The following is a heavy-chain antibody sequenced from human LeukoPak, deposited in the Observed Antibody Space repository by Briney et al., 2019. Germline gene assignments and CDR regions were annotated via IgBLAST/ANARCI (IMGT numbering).Heavy chain of an antibody. CDR1: GFTFSSYA. V-gene: IGHV3-23*01. J-gene: IGHJ4*02. Sequence: GGSLRLSCAASGFTFSSYAMSWVRQAPGKGLEWVSAISGSGGSTYYADSVKGRFTISRDNSKNTLSLQMNTLRAEDTAVYYCAKASMILVVIVDYWGQGTLVTVSS. D-gene: IGHD3-22*01. CDR2: ISGSGGST. CDR3: AKASMILVVIVDY.